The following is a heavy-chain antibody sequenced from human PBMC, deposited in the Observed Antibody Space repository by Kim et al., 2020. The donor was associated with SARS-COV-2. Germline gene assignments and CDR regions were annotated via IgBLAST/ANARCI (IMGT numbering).Heavy chain of an antibody. CDR3: ARQVRWLQLEGIYFDY. J-gene: IGHJ4*02. V-gene: IGHV4-39*01. D-gene: IGHD5-12*01. Sequence: LKSRVTISVDTSKNQFSLKLSSVTAADTAVYYCARQVRWLQLEGIYFDYWGQGTLVTVSS.